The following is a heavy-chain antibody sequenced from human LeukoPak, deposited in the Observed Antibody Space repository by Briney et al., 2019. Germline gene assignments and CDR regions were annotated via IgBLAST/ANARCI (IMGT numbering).Heavy chain of an antibody. CDR2: ISYDGTNK. Sequence: GGSLRLSCAASGFTFSGYAMHWVRQAPGKGLEWVAVISYDGTNKYYADSVKGRFTISRDNSKNTLYLQMNSLRAEDTAVYYCARDGVFDYYDSSGYFDYWGQGTLVTVSS. D-gene: IGHD3-22*01. CDR3: ARDGVFDYYDSSGYFDY. CDR1: GFTFSGYA. J-gene: IGHJ4*02. V-gene: IGHV3-30-3*01.